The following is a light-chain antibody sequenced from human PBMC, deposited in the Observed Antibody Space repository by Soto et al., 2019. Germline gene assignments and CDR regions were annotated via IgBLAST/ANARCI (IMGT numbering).Light chain of an antibody. CDR2: DAS. CDR3: QQYHSYSGT. CDR1: QSISSW. J-gene: IGKJ1*01. Sequence: DIPMTQSPSTLSASVGDRVTITCRASQSISSWLAWYQQKPGKAPKLLIYDASSLESGVPSRFSGSGSGTEFTLTISSLQPDDFATYYCQQYHSYSGTFGQGTKVEIK. V-gene: IGKV1-5*01.